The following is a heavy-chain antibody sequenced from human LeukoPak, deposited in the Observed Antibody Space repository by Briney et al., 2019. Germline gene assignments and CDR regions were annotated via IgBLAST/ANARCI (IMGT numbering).Heavy chain of an antibody. J-gene: IGHJ3*02. CDR1: GYTFTGYY. CDR3: ARVIRYSDWFYYAFDI. D-gene: IGHD3-9*01. CDR2: INPNSGGT. V-gene: IGHV1-2*02. Sequence: ATVTVSSKASGYTFTGYYMHWVRQAPGQGREWMGWINPNSGGTNYAQKFQGRVTMTRDTSISTAYMELSRLRSDDTAVYYCARVIRYSDWFYYAFDIWGQGTMVTVSS.